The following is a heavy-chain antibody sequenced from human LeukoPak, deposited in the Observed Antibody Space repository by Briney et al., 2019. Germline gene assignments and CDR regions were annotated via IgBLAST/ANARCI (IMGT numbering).Heavy chain of an antibody. CDR1: GFTFDDYA. J-gene: IGHJ4*02. Sequence: AGGSLRLSCAASGFTFDDYAMHWVRQAPGKGLEWVSGISWNSGSIGYADSVKGRFTISRDNAKNSLYLQMNSLRAEDTALYYCAKDLSGEYDSSGYSPEDPYWGQGTLVTVSS. CDR3: AKDLSGEYDSSGYSPEDPY. CDR2: ISWNSGSI. V-gene: IGHV3-9*01. D-gene: IGHD3-22*01.